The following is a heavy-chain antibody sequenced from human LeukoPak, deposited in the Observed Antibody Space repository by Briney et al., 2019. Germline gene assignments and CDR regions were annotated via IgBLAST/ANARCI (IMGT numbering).Heavy chain of an antibody. D-gene: IGHD4-23*01. J-gene: IGHJ4*02. Sequence: GGSLRLSCAASGFTFSSYWMSWVRQAPGKGLGWVANIKQDGSEKYYVDSVKGRFTISRDNAKNSLYLQMNSLRAEDTAVYYCAREWYDYGGNSGDAYGYWGQGTLVTVSS. CDR1: GFTFSSYW. CDR3: AREWYDYGGNSGDAYGY. CDR2: IKQDGSEK. V-gene: IGHV3-7*01.